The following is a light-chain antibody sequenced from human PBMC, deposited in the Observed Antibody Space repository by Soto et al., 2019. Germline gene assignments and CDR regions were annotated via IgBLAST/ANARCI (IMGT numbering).Light chain of an antibody. CDR2: GAS. Sequence: DIDMTQDTPSLYASVGDRVTSPFRASQSNRSYLNWYQQKPGKAPKLLIYGASSLESGVPSRFSGSGSGTDFTLTISSLQPEDFATYYCQQSYSTPWTFGQGTKVDFK. V-gene: IGKV1-39*01. CDR3: QQSYSTPWT. CDR1: QSNRSY. J-gene: IGKJ1*01.